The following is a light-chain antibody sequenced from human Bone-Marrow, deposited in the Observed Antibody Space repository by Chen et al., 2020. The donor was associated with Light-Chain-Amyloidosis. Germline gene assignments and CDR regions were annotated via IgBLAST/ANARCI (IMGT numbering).Light chain of an antibody. J-gene: IGKJ1*01. V-gene: IGKV3-15*01. Sequence: EIVMTQSPATLSVSPGESATLSCRASQSVGSSLAWYQQKPGQAPRLLIYGVSTRATGIPARFSGSVSGTEFTLTISSMQSEDVAVYYCQQCYNWPPWTFGQGTKVEI. CDR3: QQCYNWPPWT. CDR2: GVS. CDR1: QSVGSS.